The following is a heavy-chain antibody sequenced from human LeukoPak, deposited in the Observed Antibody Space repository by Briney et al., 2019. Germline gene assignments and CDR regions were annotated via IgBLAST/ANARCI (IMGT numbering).Heavy chain of an antibody. Sequence: SQTLSLTCTVSGGSISSANYYWSWIRQPPGKGLEWIGYIYYSGSTYYNPSLKSRVTISVDTSKNQFSLRLSSVTAADTAVYYCAREGNILTGYYHFDYWGQGTLVTVPS. CDR2: IYYSGST. D-gene: IGHD3-9*01. CDR1: GGSISSANYY. V-gene: IGHV4-30-4*01. CDR3: AREGNILTGYYHFDY. J-gene: IGHJ4*02.